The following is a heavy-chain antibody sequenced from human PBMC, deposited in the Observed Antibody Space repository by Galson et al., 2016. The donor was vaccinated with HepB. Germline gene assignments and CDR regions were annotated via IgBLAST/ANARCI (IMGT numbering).Heavy chain of an antibody. CDR2: ISSNGVAM. V-gene: IGHV3-11*01. CDR3: AGISSGTWNEPFDT. J-gene: IGHJ4*02. CDR1: GFTFSDYY. Sequence: SLRLSCAASGFTFSDYYMSWLRQAPGKGLEWVSYISSNGVAMHYADSVKGRFTISRDNAKKSVYLQMDSLRAEDTAVYYCAGISSGTWNEPFDTWGQGTLVTVSS. D-gene: IGHD1-1*01.